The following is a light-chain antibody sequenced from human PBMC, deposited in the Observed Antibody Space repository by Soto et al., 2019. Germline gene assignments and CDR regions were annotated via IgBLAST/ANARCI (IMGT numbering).Light chain of an antibody. V-gene: IGLV2-23*02. Sequence: QSVLTQPASVSGSPGQSITISCTGTSIDVGSYNLVSWYQQHPGKAPKLMIYEVSKRPSGVSNRFSGSKSGNTASLTISGLQAEDEADYYCCSYAGSSTYVFGTGT. CDR2: EVS. J-gene: IGLJ1*01. CDR1: SIDVGSYNL. CDR3: CSYAGSSTYV.